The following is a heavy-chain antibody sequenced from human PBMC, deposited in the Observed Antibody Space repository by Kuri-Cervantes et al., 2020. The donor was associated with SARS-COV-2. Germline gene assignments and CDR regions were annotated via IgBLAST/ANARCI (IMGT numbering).Heavy chain of an antibody. CDR3: ARDRDYDFWSGYYSYYYYYGMDV. Sequence: ASVKVSCKASNYTYISYGISWVRQAPGQGLEWMGWMSAYNGNTNYAQKLQGRVTMTTDTSTSTAYMELRSLRSDDTAVYYCARDRDYDFWSGYYSYYYYYGMDVWGQGTTVTVSS. V-gene: IGHV1-18*01. J-gene: IGHJ6*02. D-gene: IGHD3-3*01. CDR1: NYTYISYG. CDR2: MSAYNGNT.